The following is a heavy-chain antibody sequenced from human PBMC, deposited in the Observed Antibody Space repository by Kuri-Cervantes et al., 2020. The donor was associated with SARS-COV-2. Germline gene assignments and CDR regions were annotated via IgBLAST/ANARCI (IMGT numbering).Heavy chain of an antibody. D-gene: IGHD3-22*01. CDR3: ARVPSYYYDSSGYYDL. Sequence: SETLTLTCAVYGGSFSGYYWSWIRQPPGKGLEWIGYIYYSGSTNYNPALKSRVTISVDTSKNQFSLKLSSVTAADTAVYYCARVPSYYYDSSGYYDLWGQGTLVTVSS. CDR1: GGSFSGYY. J-gene: IGHJ5*02. CDR2: IYYSGST. V-gene: IGHV4-59*01.